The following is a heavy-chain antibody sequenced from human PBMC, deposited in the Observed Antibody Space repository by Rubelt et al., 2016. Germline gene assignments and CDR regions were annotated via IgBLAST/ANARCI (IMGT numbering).Heavy chain of an antibody. Sequence: GAGLLKSSETMSLTCVVYAESISDYYWTWIRQPPGKGLAWIGEVNHSGSTHYNTSLKSRVTVSVDTSRRQFSLKLSSVTAADTAVYYCARLLTYDNPAYYMDVWGKGTTVTVSS. CDR3: ARLLTYDNPAYYMDV. CDR1: AESISDYY. V-gene: IGHV4-34*01. D-gene: IGHD3-9*01. CDR2: VNHSGST. J-gene: IGHJ6*03.